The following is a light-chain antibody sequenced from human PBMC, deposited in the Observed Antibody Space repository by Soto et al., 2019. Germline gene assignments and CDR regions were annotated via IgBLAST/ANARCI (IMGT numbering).Light chain of an antibody. J-gene: IGKJ1*01. CDR1: QSVSSNY. CDR2: GAS. V-gene: IGKV3-20*01. CDR3: QQYGGSPRT. Sequence: EIVLTQSPGTLPLSPGERATLSCRASQSVSSNYLAWYQQKSGQAPRLLIYGASSRATGIPDRFSGSGSGTDFTLTISSLEPEDFAVYYCQQYGGSPRTFGQGTKVEIK.